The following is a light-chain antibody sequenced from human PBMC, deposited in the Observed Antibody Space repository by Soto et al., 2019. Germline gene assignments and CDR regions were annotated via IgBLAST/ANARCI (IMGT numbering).Light chain of an antibody. V-gene: IGLV2-14*01. CDR2: DVS. Sequence: QSALTQPASMSGSPGQSITISCTGTSSDVGGYNYVSWYQQHPGKAPKLMIYDVSNRPSGVSNRFSGSKSGNTASLTISGLQAEDEADYYCSSYTSSRTLHVVFGGGTKLTVL. CDR1: SSDVGGYNY. CDR3: SSYTSSRTLHVV. J-gene: IGLJ2*01.